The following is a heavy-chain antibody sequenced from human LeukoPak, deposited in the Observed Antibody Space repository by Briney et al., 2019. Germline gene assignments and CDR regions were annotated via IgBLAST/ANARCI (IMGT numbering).Heavy chain of an antibody. V-gene: IGHV1-18*01. CDR3: ARVSDSSGPPSFDP. D-gene: IGHD3-22*01. CDR1: GYTFTSYG. Sequence: VASVKVSCKASGYTFTSYGISWVRQAPGQGLEWMGWISAYNGNTNYAQKLQGRVTMTTDTSTSTVYMELSSLRSEDTAVYYCARVSDSSGPPSFDPWGQGTLVTVSS. CDR2: ISAYNGNT. J-gene: IGHJ5*02.